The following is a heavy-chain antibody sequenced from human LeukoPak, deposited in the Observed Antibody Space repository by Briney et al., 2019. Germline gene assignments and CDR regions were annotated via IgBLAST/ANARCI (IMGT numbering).Heavy chain of an antibody. V-gene: IGHV4-61*03. CDR2: IDYSGSS. CDR3: ARDHPVADWAPDI. Sequence: SETLSLTCTVSGGSISSSSYYWGWIRPPPGKGLEWIGFIDYSGSSNYNPSLKSRVTISADPSTNHFSLNLTSVTAADTAVYFCARDHPVADWAPDIWGRGTMVTVSS. J-gene: IGHJ3*02. D-gene: IGHD3-9*01. CDR1: GGSISSSSYY.